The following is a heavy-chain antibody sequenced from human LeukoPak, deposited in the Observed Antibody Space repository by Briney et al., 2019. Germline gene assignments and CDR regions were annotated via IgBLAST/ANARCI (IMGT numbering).Heavy chain of an antibody. Sequence: PGGSLRLSCAASGFTFSSYWMSWVRQAPGKGLEWVANIKQDGSEKYYVDSVKGRFTISRDNAKNSLYLQMNSLRAEDTAVYYCARVEYCGGDCYFYYYYGMDVWGQGTTVTVSS. V-gene: IGHV3-7*01. CDR1: GFTFSSYW. D-gene: IGHD2-21*02. CDR2: IKQDGSEK. CDR3: ARVEYCGGDCYFYYYYGMDV. J-gene: IGHJ6*02.